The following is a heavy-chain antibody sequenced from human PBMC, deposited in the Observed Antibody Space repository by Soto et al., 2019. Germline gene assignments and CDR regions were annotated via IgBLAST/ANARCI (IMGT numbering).Heavy chain of an antibody. D-gene: IGHD2-2*01. V-gene: IGHV1-69*01. Sequence: QVQLVQSGAEVKKPGSSVKVSCKASGGTFSSYAISWVRQAPGQGLEWMGGIIPIFGTANYAQKFQGRVTITADESTSTAYIELSSLRSEDTAVYYCARGRGYCSSTSCYRFDYWGQGTLVTVSS. CDR1: GGTFSSYA. CDR3: ARGRGYCSSTSCYRFDY. J-gene: IGHJ4*02. CDR2: IIPIFGTA.